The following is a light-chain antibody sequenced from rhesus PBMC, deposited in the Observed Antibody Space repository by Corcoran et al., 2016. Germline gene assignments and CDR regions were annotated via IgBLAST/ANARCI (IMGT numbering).Light chain of an antibody. J-gene: IGKJ3*01. CDR2: KAS. CDR3: LQYSSSPFT. V-gene: IGKV1-22*01. CDR1: QRISSW. Sequence: DIQMTQSPSSLSASVGDTVTITCRASQRISSWLDWYQQKPGKAPKLLIYKASSLQSGVPSRFSGSGSGTDFTLTISSLQPEDFATYYYLQYSSSPFTFGPGTKLDIK.